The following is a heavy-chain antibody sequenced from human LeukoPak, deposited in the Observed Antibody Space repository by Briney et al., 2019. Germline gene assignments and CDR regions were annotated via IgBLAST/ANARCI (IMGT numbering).Heavy chain of an antibody. CDR3: ARPTYDSSDYEYFQH. V-gene: IGHV1-46*01. D-gene: IGHD3-22*01. J-gene: IGHJ1*01. CDR1: GYTFTSYY. CDR2: INPSGGST. Sequence: VASVKVSCKASGYTFTSYYMHWVRQAPGQGLEWMGIINPSGGSTSYAQKFQGRVTMTRDMSTSTVYMELSSLRSEDTAVYYCARPTYDSSDYEYFQHWGQGTLVTVSS.